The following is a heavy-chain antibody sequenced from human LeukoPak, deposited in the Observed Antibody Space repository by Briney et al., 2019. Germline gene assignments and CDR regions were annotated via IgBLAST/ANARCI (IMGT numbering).Heavy chain of an antibody. J-gene: IGHJ4*02. CDR3: AKVAAVPAAIPHY. V-gene: IGHV3-23*01. CDR2: ISGSGGST. Sequence: QPGGSLRLSCAASGFTFSDHYMDWVRQAPGKGLEWVSVISGSGGSTYYADSVKGRFTISRDNSKNTLYLQMNSLRAEDTAVYYCAKVAAVPAAIPHYWGQGTLVTVSS. D-gene: IGHD2-2*02. CDR1: GFTFSDHY.